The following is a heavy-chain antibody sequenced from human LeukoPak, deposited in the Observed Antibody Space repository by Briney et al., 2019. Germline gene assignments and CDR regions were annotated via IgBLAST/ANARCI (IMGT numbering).Heavy chain of an antibody. CDR2: IIPIFGTA. V-gene: IGHV1-69*05. CDR1: GGTFSSYA. CDR3: ARGRSSWYRAFDI. Sequence: GSSVKVSCKASGGTFSSYATSWVRQAPGQGLEWMGGIIPIFGTANYAQKFQGRVTITTDESTSTAYMELSSLRSEDTAVYYCARGRSSWYRAFDIWGQGTMVTVSS. D-gene: IGHD6-13*01. J-gene: IGHJ3*02.